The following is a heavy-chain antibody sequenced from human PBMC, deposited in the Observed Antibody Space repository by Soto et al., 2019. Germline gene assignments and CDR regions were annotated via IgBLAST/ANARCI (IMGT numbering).Heavy chain of an antibody. D-gene: IGHD2-15*01. V-gene: IGHV3-53*04. CDR3: AREPRYCSGGSCYSRAFDI. CDR2: IYSGGST. Sequence: GGSLRLSCAASGFTVSSNYMGWVRQAPGKGLEWVSVIYSGGSTYCADSVKGRFTISRHNSKNTLYLQMNSLRAEDTAVYYCAREPRYCSGGSCYSRAFDIWGQGTMVTVS. J-gene: IGHJ3*02. CDR1: GFTVSSNY.